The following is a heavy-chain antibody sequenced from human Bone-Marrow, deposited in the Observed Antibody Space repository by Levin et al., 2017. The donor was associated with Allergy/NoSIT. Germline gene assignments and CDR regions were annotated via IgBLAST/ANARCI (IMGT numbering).Heavy chain of an antibody. CDR1: GFTFSSYA. D-gene: IGHD2-21*02. Sequence: GGSLRLSCAASGFTFSSYAMHWVRQAPGKGLEWVAVISYDGSNKYYADSVKGRFTISRDNSKNTLYLQMNSLRAEDTAVYYCARDVSAVVVTAIPAWGQGTLVTVSS. J-gene: IGHJ5*02. V-gene: IGHV3-30-3*01. CDR3: ARDVSAVVVTAIPA. CDR2: ISYDGSNK.